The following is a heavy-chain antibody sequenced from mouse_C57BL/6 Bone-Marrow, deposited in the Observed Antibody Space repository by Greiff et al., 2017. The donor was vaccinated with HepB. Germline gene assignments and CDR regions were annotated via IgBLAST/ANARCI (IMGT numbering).Heavy chain of an antibody. D-gene: IGHD1-1*01. Sequence: VQLKESGPELVKPGASVKISCKASGYSFTDYNMNWVKQSNGKSLEWIGVINPNYGTTSYNQKFKGKATLTVDQSSSTAYMQLNSLTSEDSAVYYCATYGSSPAWFAYWGQGTLVTVSA. J-gene: IGHJ3*01. CDR3: ATYGSSPAWFAY. CDR1: GYSFTDYN. CDR2: INPNYGTT. V-gene: IGHV1-39*01.